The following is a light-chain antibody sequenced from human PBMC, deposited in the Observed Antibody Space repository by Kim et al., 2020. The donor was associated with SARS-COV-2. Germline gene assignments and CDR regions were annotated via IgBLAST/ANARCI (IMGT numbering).Light chain of an antibody. V-gene: IGKV3-20*01. Sequence: SPEESATRSCRASQSVSSSYLAWYQQKPGQAPRLLIYGASSRATGIPDRFSGSGSGTDFTLTISRLEPEDFAVYYCQQYGSSLYTFGQGTKVDIK. J-gene: IGKJ2*01. CDR3: QQYGSSLYT. CDR1: QSVSSSY. CDR2: GAS.